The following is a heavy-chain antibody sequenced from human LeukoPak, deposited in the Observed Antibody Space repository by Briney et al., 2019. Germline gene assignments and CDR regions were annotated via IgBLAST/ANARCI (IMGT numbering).Heavy chain of an antibody. Sequence: GGSLRLSCAASGFTFSHYWMSWARQAPGKGLEWVANIKHDGSTKYYVDSVKGRFTISRDSAKNSLSLQMSSLRAEDSSVYYCARDTARGDFDYWGQGTLVAVSS. CDR2: IKHDGSTK. D-gene: IGHD6-25*01. CDR1: GFTFSHYW. J-gene: IGHJ4*02. CDR3: ARDTARGDFDY. V-gene: IGHV3-7*01.